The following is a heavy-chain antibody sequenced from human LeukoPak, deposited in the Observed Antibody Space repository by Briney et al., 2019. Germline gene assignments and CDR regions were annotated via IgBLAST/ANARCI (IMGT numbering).Heavy chain of an antibody. CDR1: GFTFSNYA. CDR2: FSGSGGST. CDR3: AKDVGYCSSTTCYKPFDY. Sequence: GGSLRLSCAASGFTFSNYAMSWVRQAPGKGLEWVPAFSGSGGSTYYADSVKGRFTISRDNSKNTLYLQMNSLRAEDTAVYYCAKDVGYCSSTTCYKPFDYWGQGTLVTVSS. D-gene: IGHD2-2*02. J-gene: IGHJ4*02. V-gene: IGHV3-23*01.